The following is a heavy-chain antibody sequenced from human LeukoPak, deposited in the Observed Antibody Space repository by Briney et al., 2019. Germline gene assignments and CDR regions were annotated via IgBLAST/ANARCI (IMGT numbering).Heavy chain of an antibody. CDR2: MFSDGTS. CDR3: ARHASITIFGGGVDS. J-gene: IGHJ5*01. V-gene: IGHV4-39*01. Sequence: SETLSLTCTVSGGSVSSNDYYWGWIRKPPGEGLEWIGSMFSDGTSYYNPSLRSRVTISVDTSKNQFSLKLSSVTAADTALYYCARHASITIFGGGVDSWGQGPLVTVSS. D-gene: IGHD3-3*01. CDR1: GGSVSSNDYY.